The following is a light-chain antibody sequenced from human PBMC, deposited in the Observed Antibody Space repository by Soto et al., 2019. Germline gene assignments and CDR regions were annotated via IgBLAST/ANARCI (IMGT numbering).Light chain of an antibody. CDR3: QQANSFPIT. V-gene: IGKV1-12*01. J-gene: IGKJ5*01. CDR1: QSISSW. Sequence: DIQMTQSPSTLSASVGDTVTITCRASQSISSWLAWYQKKPGKAPNLLIYAASSLQSGVPSRFSGSGSGTDFTLTISSLQPEDFATYYCQQANSFPITFGQGTRLEIK. CDR2: AAS.